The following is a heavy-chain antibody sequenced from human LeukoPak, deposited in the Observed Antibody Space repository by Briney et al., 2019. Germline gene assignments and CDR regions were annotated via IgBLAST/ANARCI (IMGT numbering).Heavy chain of an antibody. CDR3: ARQLQWFGEFDP. D-gene: IGHD3-10*01. Sequence: SETLSLTCTVSGGSISSYYWSWIRQPPGKGLEWIGYIYYSGSTNYNPSLKSRVTISVDTPKNQFSLKLSSVTAADTAVYYCARQLQWFGEFDPWGQGTLVTVSS. CDR1: GGSISSYY. CDR2: IYYSGST. V-gene: IGHV4-59*01. J-gene: IGHJ5*02.